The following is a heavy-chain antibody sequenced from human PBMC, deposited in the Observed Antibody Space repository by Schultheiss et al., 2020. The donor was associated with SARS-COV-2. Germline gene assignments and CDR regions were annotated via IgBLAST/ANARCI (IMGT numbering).Heavy chain of an antibody. CDR1: GFTFSSYW. D-gene: IGHD3-22*01. Sequence: GGSLRLSCAASGFTFSSYWMSWVRQAPGKGLEWVSSISSSGSTIYYADSVKGRFTISRDNAKNSLYLQMNSLRAEDTAVYYCARVRYYYDSSGYYVIDYWGQGTLVTVSS. CDR2: ISSSGSTI. CDR3: ARVRYYYDSSGYYVIDY. J-gene: IGHJ4*02. V-gene: IGHV3-21*04.